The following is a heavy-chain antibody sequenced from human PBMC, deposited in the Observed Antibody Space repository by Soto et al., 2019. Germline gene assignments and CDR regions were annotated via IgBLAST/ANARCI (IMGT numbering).Heavy chain of an antibody. D-gene: IGHD3-3*01. V-gene: IGHV1-3*01. CDR1: GYTFTSYA. CDR3: ARSSGFLEWLPTDY. CDR2: INAGNGNT. Sequence: QVQLVQSGAEVKKPGASVKVSCKASGYTFTSYAMHWVRQAPGQRLEWMGWINAGNGNTKYSQKFQGRVTVTRDTSARAAYMELSSLRSEDTAVYYCARSSGFLEWLPTDYWGQGTLVTVSS. J-gene: IGHJ4*02.